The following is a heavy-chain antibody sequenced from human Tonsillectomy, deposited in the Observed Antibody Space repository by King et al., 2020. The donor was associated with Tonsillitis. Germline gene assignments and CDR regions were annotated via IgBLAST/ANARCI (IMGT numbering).Heavy chain of an antibody. Sequence: VQLVESGGGLVQPGRSLRLSCEASGFIFDDYAMHWVRQAPGKGLEWVSGISWNSGYIDYVDSVKGRFTISRDNAKNSLYLQMDSLRAEDTALYYCAKGGVVVDDAYDMWGQGTMVTVSS. J-gene: IGHJ3*02. CDR1: GFIFDDYA. CDR3: AKGGVVVDDAYDM. D-gene: IGHD2-15*01. CDR2: ISWNSGYI. V-gene: IGHV3-9*01.